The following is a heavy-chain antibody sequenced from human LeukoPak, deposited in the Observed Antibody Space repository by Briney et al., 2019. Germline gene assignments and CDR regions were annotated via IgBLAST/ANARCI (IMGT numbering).Heavy chain of an antibody. J-gene: IGHJ2*01. CDR2: IYYSGST. Sequence: SETLSLTCTVSGGSISSGGYYWSWIRQPPGKGLEWIGYIYYSGSTNYNPSLKSRVTISVDTSKNQFSLKLSSVTAADTAVYYCARTPYTIFGVVIINWYFDLWGRGTLVTVSS. CDR1: GGSISSGGYY. V-gene: IGHV4-61*08. D-gene: IGHD3-3*01. CDR3: ARTPYTIFGVVIINWYFDL.